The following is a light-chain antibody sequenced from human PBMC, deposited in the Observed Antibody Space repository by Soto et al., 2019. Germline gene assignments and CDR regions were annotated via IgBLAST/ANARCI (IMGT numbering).Light chain of an antibody. J-gene: IGKJ1*01. V-gene: IGKV1-5*01. Sequence: DIQCTQSPSTLSASEGDRDTITCRASQSISSWLAWYQQKPGKAPKLLIYDASSLESRVPSRFSGSGSGTEFTPTSCCLQDDYRATYYCHRSISFWPFGEGTKVAIK. CDR1: QSISSW. CDR2: DAS. CDR3: HRSISFWP.